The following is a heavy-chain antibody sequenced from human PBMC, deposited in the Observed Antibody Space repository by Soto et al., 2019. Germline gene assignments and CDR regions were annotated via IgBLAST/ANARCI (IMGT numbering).Heavy chain of an antibody. CDR1: GFTFSSNW. CDR3: ARDGEGF. J-gene: IGHJ4*02. Sequence: EVQLVESGGGLVQPGGSLRLSCAASGFTFSSNWMHWVRRVLGRGLVWVSRINADGSETNYEDSVEGRFTISRDNPKNTLYLQMNSLRAEDTAVYYCARDGEGFWGQGTLVTVSS. CDR2: INADGSET. D-gene: IGHD2-21*01. V-gene: IGHV3-74*01.